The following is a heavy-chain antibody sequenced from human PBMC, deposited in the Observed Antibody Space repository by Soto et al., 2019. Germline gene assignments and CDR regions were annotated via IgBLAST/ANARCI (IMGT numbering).Heavy chain of an antibody. CDR1: GFTFSSYG. D-gene: IGHD5-12*01. Sequence: GGSLRLSCAASGFTFSSYGMHWVRQAPGKGLEWVAVIWYDGSNKYYADSVKGRFTISRDNSKNTLYLQMNSLRAEDTAVYYFARDWDSYSGYDPYYGMGVWGQGTAVTVSS. CDR3: ARDWDSYSGYDPYYGMGV. J-gene: IGHJ6*02. V-gene: IGHV3-33*01. CDR2: IWYDGSNK.